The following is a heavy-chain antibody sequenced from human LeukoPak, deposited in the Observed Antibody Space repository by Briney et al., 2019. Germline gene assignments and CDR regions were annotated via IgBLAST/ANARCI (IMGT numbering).Heavy chain of an antibody. CDR3: AKDPMVRGLTYDY. D-gene: IGHD3-10*01. J-gene: IGHJ4*02. CDR2: ISGSGDST. CDR1: GFTFSSYA. V-gene: IGHV3-23*01. Sequence: GGSLRLSCAASGFTFSSYAMTWIRQAPGKGLEGVSAISGSGDSTYYADSVKGRFTISRDNSKHTLYLQMNSLRAEDTAVYYCAKDPMVRGLTYDYWGQGTLVTASS.